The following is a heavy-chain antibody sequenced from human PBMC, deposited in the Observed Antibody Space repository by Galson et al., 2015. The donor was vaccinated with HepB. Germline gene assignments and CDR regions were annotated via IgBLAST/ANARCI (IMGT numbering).Heavy chain of an antibody. Sequence: LRLSCAASGFTFSSYSMNWVRQAPGKGLEWVSSISSSSSYIYYADSVKGRFTISRDNAKNSLYLQMNSLRAEDTAVYYCASTPGIAAAGTSTGAFDIWGQGTMVTVSS. V-gene: IGHV3-21*01. D-gene: IGHD6-13*01. CDR1: GFTFSSYS. CDR2: ISSSSSYI. CDR3: ASTPGIAAAGTSTGAFDI. J-gene: IGHJ3*02.